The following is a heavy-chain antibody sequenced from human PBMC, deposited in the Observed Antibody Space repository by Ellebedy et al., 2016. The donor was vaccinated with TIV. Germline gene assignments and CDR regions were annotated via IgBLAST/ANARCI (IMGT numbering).Heavy chain of an antibody. CDR2: ISYSGST. Sequence: MPSETLSLTCTVSGGSISPYSWSWIRQPPGKGLEWIGYISYSGSTNYNPSLQSRVTISVDTSKNQFSLKLTSVTAADTAVYYCARVVWQLPVSYAFDIWGQGTMVTVSS. D-gene: IGHD2-15*01. CDR3: ARVVWQLPVSYAFDI. V-gene: IGHV4-59*01. CDR1: GGSISPYS. J-gene: IGHJ3*02.